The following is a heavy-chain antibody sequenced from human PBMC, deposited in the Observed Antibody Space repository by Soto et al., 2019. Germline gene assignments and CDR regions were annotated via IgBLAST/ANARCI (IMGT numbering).Heavy chain of an antibody. CDR3: ARLLPVAMVKWFDP. J-gene: IGHJ5*02. V-gene: IGHV5-51*01. CDR1: GYSFTSYW. Sequence: PGESLKISCRGSGYSFTSYWIAWVRQTPGKGLEWMGIIYPGDSDTRYSPSFQGQVTIPADKSISTAYLQWSSLKASDTAMYYCARLLPVAMVKWFDPWGQGTLVTVSS. D-gene: IGHD2-2*01. CDR2: IYPGDSDT.